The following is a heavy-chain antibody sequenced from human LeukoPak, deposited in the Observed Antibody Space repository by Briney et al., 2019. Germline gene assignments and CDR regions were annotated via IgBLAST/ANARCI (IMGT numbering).Heavy chain of an antibody. V-gene: IGHV4-59*01. CDR2: IYYSGST. Sequence: SETLSLTCTVSGGSISSYFWSWIRQAPGKGLEWIGYIYYSGSTNYNPSLKSRVTISVDTSKNQFSLKLSSVTAADTAVYYCARGKRMVRGVNWFDPWGQGTLVTVSS. CDR3: ARGKRMVRGVNWFDP. D-gene: IGHD3-10*01. J-gene: IGHJ5*02. CDR1: GGSISSYF.